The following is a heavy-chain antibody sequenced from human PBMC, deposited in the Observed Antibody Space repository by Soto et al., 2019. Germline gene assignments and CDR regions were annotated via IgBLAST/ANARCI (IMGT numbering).Heavy chain of an antibody. J-gene: IGHJ6*02. CDR1: GYTFTSYY. Sequence: ASVKVSCKASGYTFTSYYMHWVRQAPGQGLEWMGIINPSGGSTSYAQKFQGRVTMTRDTSTSTVYMELSSLRSEDTVVYYCARQKLTDCSSTSCYYGMDVWGQGTTVTVSS. CDR3: ARQKLTDCSSTSCYYGMDV. V-gene: IGHV1-46*03. CDR2: INPSGGST. D-gene: IGHD2-2*01.